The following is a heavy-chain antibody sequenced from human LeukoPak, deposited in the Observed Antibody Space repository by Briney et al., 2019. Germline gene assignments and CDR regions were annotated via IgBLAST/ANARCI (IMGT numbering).Heavy chain of an antibody. CDR1: RGSINNQY. CDR2: MYTNGES. J-gene: IGHJ4*02. CDR3: ARGYYGGAVGS. Sequence: PSETLSLTCTVSRGSINNQYWSWIRQPAGKGLEWIGRMYTNGESDYNPSLKSRVAMSVDTSKSQFSLKLNYMTAADTALYYCARGYYGGAVGSWGQGILVIVSS. V-gene: IGHV4-4*07. D-gene: IGHD3-16*01.